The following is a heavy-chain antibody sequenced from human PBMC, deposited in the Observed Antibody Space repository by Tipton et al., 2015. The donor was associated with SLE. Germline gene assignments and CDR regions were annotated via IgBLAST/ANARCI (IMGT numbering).Heavy chain of an antibody. D-gene: IGHD6-13*01. J-gene: IGHJ6*02. V-gene: IGHV3-30*02. CDR2: IRYDGSNT. CDR3: AKGHSSSWEGQYYYGMDG. Sequence: SLRLSCTASGFTFSSYAMHWVRQAPGKGLEWVAFIRYDGSNTHYGDSVKGRFTISRDNSKNTLYLQMNSLRGEDTAEYYCAKGHSSSWEGQYYYGMDGWGQGNTVTVSS. CDR1: GFTFSSYA.